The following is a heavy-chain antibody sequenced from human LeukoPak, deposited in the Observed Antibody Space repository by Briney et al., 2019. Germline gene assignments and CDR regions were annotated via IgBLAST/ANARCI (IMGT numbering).Heavy chain of an antibody. D-gene: IGHD6-19*01. CDR3: ARGRGSSGWYSDYYYGMDV. V-gene: IGHV4-34*01. CDR1: GGSFSGYY. J-gene: IGHJ6*02. CDR2: INHRGST. Sequence: SETLSLTCAVYGGSFSGYYWSWIRQPPGKGLEWIGEINHRGSTNYNPSLKSRVTISVDTSKNQFSLKLSSVTAADTAVYYCARGRGSSGWYSDYYYGMDVWGQGTTVTVSS.